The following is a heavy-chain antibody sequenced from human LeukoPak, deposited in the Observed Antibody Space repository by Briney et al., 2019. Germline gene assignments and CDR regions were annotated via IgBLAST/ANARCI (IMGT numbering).Heavy chain of an antibody. D-gene: IGHD6-19*01. CDR2: FDPEDGET. CDR1: GYTLTELS. J-gene: IGHJ5*02. V-gene: IGHV1-24*01. CDR3: AAFWGYSSAITPAGYWFDP. Sequence: ASVKVSCKVSGYTLTELSMHWVRQAPGKGLEWMEGFDPEDGETIYAQKFQGRVTMTEDTSTDTAYMELSSLRSEDTAVYYCAAFWGYSSAITPAGYWFDPWGQGTLVTVSS.